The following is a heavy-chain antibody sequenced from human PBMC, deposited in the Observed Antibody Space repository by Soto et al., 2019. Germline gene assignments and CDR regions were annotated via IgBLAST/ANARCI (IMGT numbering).Heavy chain of an antibody. CDR1: GYTFTGYY. V-gene: IGHV1-2*04. CDR2: INPNSGGT. CDR3: ARAGATYYDFWSGPYYYGMDV. J-gene: IGHJ6*02. D-gene: IGHD3-3*01. Sequence: AASVKVSCKASGYTFTGYYMHWVRQAPGQGLEWMGWINPNSGGTNYAQKFQGWVTMTRDTSISTAYMELSRLRSDDTAVYYCARAGATYYDFWSGPYYYGMDVWGQGTTVTVSS.